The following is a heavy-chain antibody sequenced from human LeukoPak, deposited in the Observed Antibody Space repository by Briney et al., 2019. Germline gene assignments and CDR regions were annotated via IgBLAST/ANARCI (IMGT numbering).Heavy chain of an antibody. CDR2: IYYTGST. V-gene: IGHV4-59*12. CDR1: GGSISTYY. CDR3: ARDGDYYDSSGSVRAFDI. Sequence: SETLSLTCSVSGGSISTYYWSWIRQPPEKGLEWIGYIYYTGSTNYNPSLKSRITISVDTSKNQFSLKLSSVTAADTAVYYCARDGDYYDSSGSVRAFDIWGQGTMVTVSS. D-gene: IGHD3-22*01. J-gene: IGHJ3*02.